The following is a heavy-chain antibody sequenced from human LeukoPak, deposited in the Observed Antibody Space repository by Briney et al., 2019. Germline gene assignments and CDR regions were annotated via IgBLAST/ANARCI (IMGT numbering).Heavy chain of an antibody. Sequence: GGSLRLSCAASGFTFSSYAMSWVRQAPGKGLEWVSAISGSGGSTYYADSVKGRFTISRDNSKNTLYLQMNSLRAEDTAVYYCAKDRKGYYDILTGYYRPYYFDYWGREPWSPSPQ. V-gene: IGHV3-23*01. CDR1: GFTFSSYA. D-gene: IGHD3-9*01. J-gene: IGHJ4*02. CDR3: AKDRKGYYDILTGYYRPYYFDY. CDR2: ISGSGGST.